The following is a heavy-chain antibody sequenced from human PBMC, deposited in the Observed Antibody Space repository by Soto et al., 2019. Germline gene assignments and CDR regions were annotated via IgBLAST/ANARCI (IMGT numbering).Heavy chain of an antibody. D-gene: IGHD3-10*01. J-gene: IGHJ6*03. CDR2: MNPNSGNT. V-gene: IGHV1-8*01. CDR3: ARLTTMVRGVIMVYYYYYMDV. Sequence: ASVTVSCKASAYIFTSYDINWVRQATGQGLEWMGWMNPNSGNTGYAQKFQGRVTMTRNTSISTAYMELSSLRSEDTAVYYCARLTTMVRGVIMVYYYYYMDVWGKGTTVTSP. CDR1: AYIFTSYD.